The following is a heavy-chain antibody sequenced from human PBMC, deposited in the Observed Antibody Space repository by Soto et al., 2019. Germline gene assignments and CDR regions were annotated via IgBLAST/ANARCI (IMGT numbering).Heavy chain of an antibody. CDR1: GDSVSGGDSY. V-gene: IGHV4-30-4*01. D-gene: IGHD3-22*01. CDR2: TSFSGST. J-gene: IGHJ4*02. CDR3: VRGGNPYHYATSGPGTFDK. Sequence: QVRLQESGPGLVKPSQTLSLTCTVSGDSVSGGDSYWSWIRQPPGKALEWIGYTSFSGSTSYTPSLKSRVNISVDMSKSQFSLRLTSVTAADTAIYYCVRGGNPYHYATSGPGTFDKWGQGTLVSVSS.